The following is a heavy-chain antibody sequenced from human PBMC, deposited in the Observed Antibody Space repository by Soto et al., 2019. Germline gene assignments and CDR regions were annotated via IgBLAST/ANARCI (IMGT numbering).Heavy chain of an antibody. V-gene: IGHV1-18*01. Sequence: GASVKVSCKASGYTFTSYGISWVRQAPGQGLEWMGWISAYNGNTNYAQKLQGRVTMTTDTSTSTAYMGLRSLRSDDTAVYYCARAVAVAGTWDYYYMDVWGKGTTVTVSS. J-gene: IGHJ6*03. CDR3: ARAVAVAGTWDYYYMDV. CDR1: GYTFTSYG. CDR2: ISAYNGNT. D-gene: IGHD6-19*01.